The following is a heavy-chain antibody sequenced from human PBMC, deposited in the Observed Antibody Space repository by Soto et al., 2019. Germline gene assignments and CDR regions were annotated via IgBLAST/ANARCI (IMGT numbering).Heavy chain of an antibody. J-gene: IGHJ6*02. D-gene: IGHD2-2*02. CDR3: ARSYCSSTSCYTAYYYGMDV. CDR2: VIPIFGTA. V-gene: IGHV1-69*06. CDR1: GGTFSSYA. Sequence: QVQLVQSGAEVTKPGSSVTVSCKASGGTFSSYAISWVRQAPGQGLEWKGGVIPIFGTANYAKKFQGRVTITANKSTRAAYLELSRLRSEDTAVYYCARSYCSSTSCYTAYYYGMDVWGQGTTVTVSS.